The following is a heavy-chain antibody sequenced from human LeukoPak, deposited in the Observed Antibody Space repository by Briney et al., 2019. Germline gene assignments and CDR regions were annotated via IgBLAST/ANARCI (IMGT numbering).Heavy chain of an antibody. D-gene: IGHD2-2*01. J-gene: IGHJ4*02. CDR3: ARDALQYCSSTTCQSHFDY. V-gene: IGHV3-23*01. CDR1: AFTFSNYA. CDR2: ISGSGGST. Sequence: GGSLRLSCAASAFTFSNYAMGWVRQAPGKGLEWVSAISGSGGSTYYADSVKGRFTISRDNSRNTLYLQMNSLRAEDTAVYYCARDALQYCSSTTCQSHFDYWGQGTLVTVSS.